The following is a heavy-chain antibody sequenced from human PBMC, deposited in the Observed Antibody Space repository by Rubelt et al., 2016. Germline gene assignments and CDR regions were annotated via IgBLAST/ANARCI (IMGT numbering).Heavy chain of an antibody. CDR3: AGLRYGGNADIRYFHY. CDR1: GGSVTNYH. CDR2: IYYSGSS. D-gene: IGHD4-23*01. Sequence: QVQLQESGPGLVKPSETLSLTCTVSGGSVTNYHWNWIRQPPGKRLECVGYIYYSGSSTYNPSLRSRVTISVDTPKNQNSRKLSSVTAAATAVYYCAGLRYGGNADIRYFHYWGQGTLVTVPS. J-gene: IGHJ1*01. V-gene: IGHV4-59*02.